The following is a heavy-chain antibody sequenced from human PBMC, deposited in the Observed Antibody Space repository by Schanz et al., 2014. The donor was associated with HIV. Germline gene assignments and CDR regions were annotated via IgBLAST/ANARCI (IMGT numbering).Heavy chain of an antibody. CDR1: GFTITSYG. J-gene: IGHJ3*02. V-gene: IGHV3-23*01. D-gene: IGHD3-16*01. CDR2: ISACVGTA. CDR3: AIRTPMISFGAFDI. Sequence: EVQLLESGGGLVQPGGSLRLSCAVSGFTITSYGMSWVRQAPGKGLEWVSTISACVGTASYADSVKGRFTISRDNSKKMLFLQMNRLRAEDTAVYYCAIRTPMISFGAFDIWGRGTMVTVSS.